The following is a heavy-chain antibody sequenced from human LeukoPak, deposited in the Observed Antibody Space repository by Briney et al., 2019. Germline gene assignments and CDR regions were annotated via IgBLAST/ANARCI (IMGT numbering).Heavy chain of an antibody. CDR1: GGSISSSSYY. CDR2: ISYSGST. V-gene: IGHV4-39*07. D-gene: IGHD2-21*01. Sequence: SETLSLTCTVSGGSISSSSYYWGWIRQPPGKGLEWIGSISYSGSTYYNPSLKSRVTISVDTSKNQFSLKLSYVTAADTAVYYCARDFHIAGFDPWGQGTLVTVSS. CDR3: ARDFHIAGFDP. J-gene: IGHJ5*02.